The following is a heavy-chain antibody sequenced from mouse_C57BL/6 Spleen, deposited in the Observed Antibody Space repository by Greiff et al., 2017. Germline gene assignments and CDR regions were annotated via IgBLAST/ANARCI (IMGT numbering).Heavy chain of an antibody. CDR3: ARRGYYGSVPYYAMDD. CDR1: GYTFTSYW. J-gene: IGHJ4*01. V-gene: IGHV1-64*01. Sequence: QVQLQQPGAELVKPGASVKLSCKASGYTFTSYWMHWVKQRPGQGLEWIGMIHPNSGSTNYNEKFKSKATLTVDKSSSTAYMQLSSLTSEDSAVYYCARRGYYGSVPYYAMDDWGQRNSVSVSS. CDR2: IHPNSGST. D-gene: IGHD1-1*01.